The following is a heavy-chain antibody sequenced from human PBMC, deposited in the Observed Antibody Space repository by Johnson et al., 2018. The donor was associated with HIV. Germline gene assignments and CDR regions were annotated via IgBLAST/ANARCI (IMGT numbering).Heavy chain of an antibody. CDR2: IRSEDNTYAT. J-gene: IGHJ3*02. D-gene: IGHD3-22*01. CDR1: GFTFSGSA. V-gene: IGHV3-73*01. CDR3: TRTDDTYNYESVGYVDACDI. Sequence: VQLVESGGGLVQSGGSLKLSCTSSGFTFSGSAMHWVRQASGKGLEWVGRIRSEDNTYATAYAASVKGRFTISRDDSKNTAYLQMNSLKTEDTAVYYCTRTDDTYNYESVGYVDACDIWGQGTMVTVSS.